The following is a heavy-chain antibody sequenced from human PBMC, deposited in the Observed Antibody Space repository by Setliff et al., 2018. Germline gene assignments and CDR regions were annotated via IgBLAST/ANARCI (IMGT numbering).Heavy chain of an antibody. J-gene: IGHJ4*02. CDR3: ARLQFYSSGWYRDDY. D-gene: IGHD6-19*01. Sequence: GGSLRLSCEASGFTFSSYSMNWVRQAPGKGLEWVSFISSSSVYIKYADSVKGRFTISRDNAKNSLYLQMNSLRAEDTAVYYCARLQFYSSGWYRDDYWGQGTLVTVSS. V-gene: IGHV3-21*01. CDR2: ISSSSVYI. CDR1: GFTFSSYS.